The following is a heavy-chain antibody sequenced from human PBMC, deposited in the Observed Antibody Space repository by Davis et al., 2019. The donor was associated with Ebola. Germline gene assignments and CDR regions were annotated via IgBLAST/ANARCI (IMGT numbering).Heavy chain of an antibody. CDR1: GGSITGYP. CDR3: ARDSVGALDV. Sequence: MPSDILSPTCPAPGGSITGYPWNWIRQSPGKGLEWIGFITYTGYTTYNPSLKSRVSMSVDPSGNHFSLDLKSVTAADTAVYYCARDSVGALDVWGHGTMVTVS. J-gene: IGHJ3*01. V-gene: IGHV4-59*01. CDR2: ITYTGYT.